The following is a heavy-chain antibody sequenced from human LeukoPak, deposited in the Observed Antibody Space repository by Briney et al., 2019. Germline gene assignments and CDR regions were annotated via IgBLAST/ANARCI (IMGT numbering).Heavy chain of an antibody. V-gene: IGHV4-59*01. D-gene: IGHD2-15*01. J-gene: IGHJ4*02. CDR1: GGSISSYY. CDR3: ARSDCSGGSCYRSSFDY. Sequence: SETLSLTCTVSGGSISSYYWSWIRQPPGKGLEWIGYIYYSGSTNYNPSLKSRVTISVDTSKNQFSLKLSSVTAADTAVYYCARSDCSGGSCYRSSFDYWGQGTLVTVSS. CDR2: IYYSGST.